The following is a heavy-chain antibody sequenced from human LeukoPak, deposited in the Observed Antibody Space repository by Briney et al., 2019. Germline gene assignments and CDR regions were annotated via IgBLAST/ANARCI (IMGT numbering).Heavy chain of an antibody. D-gene: IGHD6-19*01. CDR3: VRTTGWPDC. Sequence: GGSLRLSCVASGFPFSSYWVHWVRQVPGKGLGWVSRINSDGSNTVYADSVKGRFTISRDNAKNTLYLQMNSLRAEDTAVYYCVRTTGWPDCWGQGTLVTVSS. V-gene: IGHV3-74*01. J-gene: IGHJ4*02. CDR1: GFPFSSYW. CDR2: INSDGSNT.